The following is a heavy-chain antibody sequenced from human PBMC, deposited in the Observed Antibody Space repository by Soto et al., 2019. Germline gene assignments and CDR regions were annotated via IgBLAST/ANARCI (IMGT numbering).Heavy chain of an antibody. V-gene: IGHV3-30*03. CDR3: AEAIPRDHRAWGMGV. Sequence: QVQLVESGGGVVQPGGSLRLSCSGSGFIFSGYGMHWVRQPPGKGLEWVAVISYDGRRKNYEDSVKGRFTVARDNSQNTVYQEMNSLRVEDSAIYYCAEAIPRDHRAWGMGVWGKGTTVTVSS. CDR2: ISYDGRRK. CDR1: GFIFSGYG. J-gene: IGHJ6*04. D-gene: IGHD2-2*01.